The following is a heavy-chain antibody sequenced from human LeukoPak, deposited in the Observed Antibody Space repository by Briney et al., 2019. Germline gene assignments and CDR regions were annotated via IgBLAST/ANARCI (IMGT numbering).Heavy chain of an antibody. Sequence: ASVKVSCKASGYTFSDLYIHWVRQAPGQGLEWMGWINPDGGGTEYEQTFKDRVTVTRDKSTNTEYLEISRLTSDDTAVYYCARPTIREAEGFDIWGQGTMVIVSS. CDR2: INPDGGGT. J-gene: IGHJ3*02. V-gene: IGHV1-2*02. CDR1: GYTFSDLY. CDR3: ARPTIREAEGFDI. D-gene: IGHD1-26*01.